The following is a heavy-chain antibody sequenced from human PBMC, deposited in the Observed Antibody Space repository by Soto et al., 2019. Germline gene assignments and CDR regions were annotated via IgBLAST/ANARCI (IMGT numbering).Heavy chain of an antibody. V-gene: IGHV1-18*01. CDR2: ISAYNGNT. Sequence: ASVKVSCKASGYTFTSYGISWVRQAPGQGLEWMGWISAYNGNTNYAQKLQGRVTMTTDTSTSTAYMELRSLRSDGTAVYYCARDSSSLRYFDWLTPFDYWGQGTLVTVSS. J-gene: IGHJ4*02. CDR3: ARDSSSLRYFDWLTPFDY. CDR1: GYTFTSYG. D-gene: IGHD3-9*01.